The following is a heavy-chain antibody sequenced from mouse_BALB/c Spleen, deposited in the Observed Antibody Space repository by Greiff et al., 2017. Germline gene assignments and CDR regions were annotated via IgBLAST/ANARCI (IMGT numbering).Heavy chain of an antibody. Sequence: DVQLVESGGGLVKPGGSLKLSCAASGFTFSSYAMSWVRQTPERRLEWVASISSGGSTYYPDSVKGRFTISRDNARNILYLQMSSLRSEDTAMYYCARGTYGYDDAMDYWGQGTSVTVSS. D-gene: IGHD2-2*01. V-gene: IGHV5-6-5*01. CDR1: GFTFSSYA. CDR3: ARGTYGYDDAMDY. J-gene: IGHJ4*01. CDR2: ISSGGST.